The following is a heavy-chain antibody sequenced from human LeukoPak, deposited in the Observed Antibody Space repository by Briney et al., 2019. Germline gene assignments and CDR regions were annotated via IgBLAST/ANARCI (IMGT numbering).Heavy chain of an antibody. Sequence: GESLRLSCAASGFTFSSYAMTWVRQAPGKGLEWVSVISGSGGSTFYADSVKGRFTISRDNSKNTLYLQMNSLRAEDTAVYYCAKDSSRDIHQYNCLDPWGQGTLVTVSS. CDR2: ISGSGGST. D-gene: IGHD2-2*01. J-gene: IGHJ5*02. CDR3: AKDSSRDIHQYNCLDP. CDR1: GFTFSSYA. V-gene: IGHV3-23*01.